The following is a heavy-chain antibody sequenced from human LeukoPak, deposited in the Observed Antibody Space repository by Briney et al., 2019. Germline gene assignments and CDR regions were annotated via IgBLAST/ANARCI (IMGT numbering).Heavy chain of an antibody. J-gene: IGHJ4*02. CDR2: IYYSGST. D-gene: IGHD3-22*01. CDR1: GGSISSSSYY. CDR3: ARLVGDYYDSSGYYGGLYYFDY. Sequence: SETLSLTCTVSGGSISSSSYYWGWIRQPPGKGLEWIGSIYYSGSTYYNPSLKSRVTISVDTSKNQFSLKLSSVTAADTAVYYCARLVGDYYDSSGYYGGLYYFDYWGQGTLVTVSS. V-gene: IGHV4-39*07.